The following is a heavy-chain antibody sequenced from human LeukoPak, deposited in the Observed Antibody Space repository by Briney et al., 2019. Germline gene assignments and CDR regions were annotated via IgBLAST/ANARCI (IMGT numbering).Heavy chain of an antibody. CDR3: ARLVGVAAHHFDY. J-gene: IGHJ4*02. CDR1: GGSISSSSYY. Sequence: SETLSLTCTVSGGSISSSSYYWAYIRQPPGKGLEWLGTIYYSGTTYYNPSLKSRITMSVDTSREQFSLKLSSVTAADTALYYCARLVGVAAHHFDYWGQGTLVTVSA. V-gene: IGHV4-39*01. D-gene: IGHD6-25*01. CDR2: IYYSGTT.